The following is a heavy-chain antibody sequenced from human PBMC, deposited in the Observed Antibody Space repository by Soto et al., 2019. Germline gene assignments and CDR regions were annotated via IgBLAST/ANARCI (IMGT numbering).Heavy chain of an antibody. CDR1: GSPFGTYT. D-gene: IGHD2-2*01. Sequence: EAQLVESGGGLVKPGGSRGPPCAPLGSPFGTYTLTWSGRPPGKGWEWASSFSSGRGYRSYADPVKGRLTTSRDNAKNSLYLQMDSLRAEDTAVYYCARGRSINTNMDYWGQGTLVTVSS. CDR3: ARGRSINTNMDY. J-gene: IGHJ4*02. CDR2: FSSGRGYR. V-gene: IGHV3-21*01.